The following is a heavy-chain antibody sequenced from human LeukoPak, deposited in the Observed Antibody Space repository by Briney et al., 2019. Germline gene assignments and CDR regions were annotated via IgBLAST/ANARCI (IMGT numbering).Heavy chain of an antibody. CDR1: GGSISSYY. CDR2: IYTSGST. V-gene: IGHV4-4*07. J-gene: IGHJ3*02. Sequence: SETLSLTCTVSGGSISSYYWSWIRQPAGKGLEWIGRIYTSGSTNYNPSIKSRVTMSVDTSKNQFSLKLSSVSAADTAVYYCARGGWGGSYSRDAFDIWGQGTMVTVSS. D-gene: IGHD1-26*01. CDR3: ARGGWGGSYSRDAFDI.